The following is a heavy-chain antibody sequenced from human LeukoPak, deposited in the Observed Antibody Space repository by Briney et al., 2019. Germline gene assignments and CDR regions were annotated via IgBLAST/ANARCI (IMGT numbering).Heavy chain of an antibody. D-gene: IGHD3-10*01. CDR1: GFTFSSYG. V-gene: IGHV3-30*18. CDR2: ISYDGSNK. CDR3: AKDRTKYKLLPYYFDY. J-gene: IGHJ4*02. Sequence: GGSLRLSCAASGFTFSSYGMHWVRQAPGKGLEWVAVISYDGSNKYYADSVKGRFTISRDNSKNTLYLQMNSLRAEDTAVYYCAKDRTKYKLLPYYFDYWGQGTLVTVSS.